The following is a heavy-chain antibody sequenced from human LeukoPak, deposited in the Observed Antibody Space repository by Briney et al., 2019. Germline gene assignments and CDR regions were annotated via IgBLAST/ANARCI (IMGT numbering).Heavy chain of an antibody. Sequence: GGSLRLSCAASGFTFSSYWMSWVRQAPGKGLEWVANIKQDGSEKYYVDSVKGRFTISRDNAKNSLYLQMNSLRAEDTAEYYCARDREVYCSSTSCYGWFDPWGQGTLVTVSS. D-gene: IGHD2-2*01. CDR2: IKQDGSEK. V-gene: IGHV3-7*01. CDR3: ARDREVYCSSTSCYGWFDP. J-gene: IGHJ5*02. CDR1: GFTFSSYW.